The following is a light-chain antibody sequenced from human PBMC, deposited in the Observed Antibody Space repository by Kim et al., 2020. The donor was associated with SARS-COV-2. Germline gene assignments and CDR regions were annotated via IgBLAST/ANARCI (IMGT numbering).Light chain of an antibody. CDR1: NIGTKR. CDR2: DDS. CDR3: QVWDSTTDHVV. Sequence: APVETARITCGGNNIGTKRVHWYQQRPGQAPVLVMYDDSDRPSGIPERFSGSNSGNTATLTISRVEAGDEADYYCQVWDSTTDHVVFGGGTQLTVL. V-gene: IGLV3-21*02. J-gene: IGLJ2*01.